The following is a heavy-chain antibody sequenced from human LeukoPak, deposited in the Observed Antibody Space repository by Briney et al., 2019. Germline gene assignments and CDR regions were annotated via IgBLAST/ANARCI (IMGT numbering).Heavy chain of an antibody. CDR2: ISGSGGST. V-gene: IGHV3-23*01. J-gene: IGHJ4*02. D-gene: IGHD6-13*01. Sequence: PGGSLRLSCAASGFTFSSYAMSCVRQAPGKGLEWVSAISGSGGSTYYADSVKGRFTISRDNSKNTLYLQMNSLRAEDTAVYYCAKYGDSSNTFDYWGQGTLVTVSS. CDR3: AKYGDSSNTFDY. CDR1: GFTFSSYA.